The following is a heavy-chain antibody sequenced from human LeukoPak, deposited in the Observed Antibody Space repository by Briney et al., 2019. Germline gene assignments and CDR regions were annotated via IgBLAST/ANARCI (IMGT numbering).Heavy chain of an antibody. CDR3: ARLLEQWLGPHYFDY. CDR2: IYPGSSDT. D-gene: IGHD6-19*01. CDR1: GYSFTSHW. J-gene: IGHJ4*02. Sequence: GESLKISCKGSGYSFTSHWIGWVRQMPGKGLEWMGIIYPGSSDTRYSPSFPGQVTISVDKSISTAYLQWSSLKASDTAMYYCARLLEQWLGPHYFDYWGQGTLVTVSS. V-gene: IGHV5-51*01.